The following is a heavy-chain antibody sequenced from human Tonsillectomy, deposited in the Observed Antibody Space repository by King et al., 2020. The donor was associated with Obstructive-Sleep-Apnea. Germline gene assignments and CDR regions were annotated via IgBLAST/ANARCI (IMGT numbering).Heavy chain of an antibody. J-gene: IGHJ5*02. Sequence: VQLVEAGSELRKPGASVKVFCKASGYNLSTYVMNWVGEAPGQGLEGVGWVDTNTGNPTHAQGFTRRFVFSLDTSVSTAYLQISSLRTEDTAVYYCARGRSWFDPWGQGTLVTVSS. V-gene: IGHV7-4-1*02. CDR2: VDTNTGNP. CDR3: ARGRSWFDP. CDR1: GYNLSTYV.